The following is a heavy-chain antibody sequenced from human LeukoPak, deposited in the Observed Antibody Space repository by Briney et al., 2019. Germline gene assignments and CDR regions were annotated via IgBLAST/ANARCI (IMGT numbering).Heavy chain of an antibody. CDR3: ARDLWGYCSSTSCYKGYYFDY. CDR1: GFTFSSYS. CDR2: ISSSSSYI. V-gene: IGHV3-21*01. D-gene: IGHD2-2*02. J-gene: IGHJ4*02. Sequence: PGGSLRLSCAASGFTFSSYSMNWVRQAPGKGLEWVASISSSSSYIYYADSVKGRFTISRDNAKNSLYLQMNSLRAEDTAVYYCARDLWGYCSSTSCYKGYYFDYWGQGTLVTVSS.